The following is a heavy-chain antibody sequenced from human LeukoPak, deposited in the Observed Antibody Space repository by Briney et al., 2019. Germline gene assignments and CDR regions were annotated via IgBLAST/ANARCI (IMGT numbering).Heavy chain of an antibody. CDR2: IGGSGGST. V-gene: IGHV3-23*01. CDR1: GFTFSSYA. D-gene: IGHD3-16*01. Sequence: GGSLRLSCAASGFTFSSYAMSWVRQAPGKGLEWVSGIGGSGGSTYYADSVKGRFTISRDNSKKTLYLQMNSLRAEDTAVYYCAKERGISYTYEFDYWGQGALVTVSS. J-gene: IGHJ4*02. CDR3: AKERGISYTYEFDY.